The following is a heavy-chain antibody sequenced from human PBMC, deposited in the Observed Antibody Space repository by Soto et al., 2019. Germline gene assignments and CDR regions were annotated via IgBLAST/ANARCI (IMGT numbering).Heavy chain of an antibody. CDR2: ISWNSGSI. CDR1: GFTFDDYA. J-gene: IGHJ3*02. V-gene: IGHV3-9*01. D-gene: IGHD1-1*01. CDR3: AKDIXPXXXXXXXXXVYKNAFDI. Sequence: EVQLVESGGGLVQPGRSLRLSCAASGFTFDDYAMHWVRQAPGKGLEWVSGISWNSGSIGYADSVKGRFTISRDNAKXSLYLQMXSLRAEXTALYYCAKDIXPXXXXXXXXXVYKNAFDIWGQGTMVTVSS.